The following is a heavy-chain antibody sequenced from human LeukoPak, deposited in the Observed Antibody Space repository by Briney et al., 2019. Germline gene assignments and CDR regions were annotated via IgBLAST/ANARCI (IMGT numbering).Heavy chain of an antibody. V-gene: IGHV4-34*01. CDR1: GGSFSGYY. CDR2: INHSGST. Sequence: SETLSLTCAVYGGSFSGYYWSWIRQPPGKGLEWIGEINHSGSTNYNPSLKSRVTISVDTSKNQFSLKLSSVTAADTAVYYCARAGYSGYPTPLYYGMDVWGKGTTVTVSS. CDR3: ARAGYSGYPTPLYYGMDV. J-gene: IGHJ6*04. D-gene: IGHD5-12*01.